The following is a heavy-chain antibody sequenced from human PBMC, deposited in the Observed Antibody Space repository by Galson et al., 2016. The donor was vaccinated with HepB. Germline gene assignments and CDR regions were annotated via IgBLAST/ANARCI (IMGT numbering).Heavy chain of an antibody. Sequence: GSLRLSCAASGFTFSSYAISWVRQAPGKGLEWVSAISGSGSNTYYADSVKGRFAISRDNSKNTLYLQMNSLRAEDAAVYYCTFESTQSSMAGNYWGQGTLVTVSS. D-gene: IGHD6-19*01. CDR2: ISGSGSNT. V-gene: IGHV3-23*01. J-gene: IGHJ4*02. CDR1: GFTFSSYA. CDR3: TFESTQSSMAGNY.